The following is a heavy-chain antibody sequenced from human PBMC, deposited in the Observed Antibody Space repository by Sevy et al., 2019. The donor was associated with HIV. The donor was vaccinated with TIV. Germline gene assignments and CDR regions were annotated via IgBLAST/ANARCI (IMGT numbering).Heavy chain of an antibody. J-gene: IGHJ6*02. CDR1: GFTFSSYS. Sequence: GGSLRLSCAASGFTFSSYSMNWVRQAPGKGLEWVSYISSSSSTIYYADSVKGRFTISRDNAKNSLYLQMNSLRAEDTAVYYCARDFFQYYDFWNGYYFSSEDYYYYGMDVWGQGTTVTVSS. CDR2: ISSSSSTI. CDR3: ARDFFQYYDFWNGYYFSSEDYYYYGMDV. D-gene: IGHD3-3*01. V-gene: IGHV3-48*01.